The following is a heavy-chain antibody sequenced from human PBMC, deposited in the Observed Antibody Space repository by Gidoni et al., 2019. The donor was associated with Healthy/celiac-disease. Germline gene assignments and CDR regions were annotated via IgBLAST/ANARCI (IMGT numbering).Heavy chain of an antibody. V-gene: IGHV3-15*01. CDR2: IKSKTDGGTT. CDR1: GFTFSNAW. D-gene: IGHD3-10*01. CDR3: TTVFSGGDPPMGDYYYYYYMDV. Sequence: EVQLVESGGGLVKPGGSLRLSCAASGFTFSNAWMSWVRQAPGKGLEWVGRIKSKTDGGTTDYAAPVKGRFTISRDDSKNTLYLQMNSLKTEDTAVYYCTTVFSGGDPPMGDYYYYYYMDVWGKGTTVTVSS. J-gene: IGHJ6*03.